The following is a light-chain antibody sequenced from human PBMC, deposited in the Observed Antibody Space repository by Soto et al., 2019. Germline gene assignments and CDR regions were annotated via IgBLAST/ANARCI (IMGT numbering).Light chain of an antibody. CDR3: QQYKTYTT. Sequence: DIPMTQSPSTLSASVGDRVTITCRASQSISTWLVWYQQKPGKDPKVLIYDASSLQSGVPSRFSGHGSGTDFTLTISSLQPDDSAIYYCQQYKTYTTFGQGTKLEIK. CDR2: DAS. V-gene: IGKV1-5*01. J-gene: IGKJ2*01. CDR1: QSISTW.